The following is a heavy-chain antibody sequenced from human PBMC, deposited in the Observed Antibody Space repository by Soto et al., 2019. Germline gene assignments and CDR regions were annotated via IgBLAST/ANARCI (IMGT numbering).Heavy chain of an antibody. CDR2: IWYDGSNK. V-gene: IGHV3-33*01. CDR3: ARGGVTIFGVVTPAADFDY. D-gene: IGHD3-3*01. Sequence: GGSLRLSCAASGFTFSSYGMHWVRQAPGKGLEWVAVIWYDGSNKYYADSVKGRFTISRDNSKNTLYLQMNSLRAEDTAVYYCARGGVTIFGVVTPAADFDYWGQGTLVTVSS. CDR1: GFTFSSYG. J-gene: IGHJ4*02.